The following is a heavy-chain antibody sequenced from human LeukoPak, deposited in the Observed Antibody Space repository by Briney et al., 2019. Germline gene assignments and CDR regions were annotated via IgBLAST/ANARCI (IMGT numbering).Heavy chain of an antibody. V-gene: IGHV3-21*01. Sequence: GGSLRLSCAASGFTFSSYSMNWVRQAPGKGLEWVSSISSSSSYIYYADSVKGRFTISRDNAKNSLYLQMNSLRAEDTAVYYCAREGGDQLLCEVDYWGQGTLVTVSS. J-gene: IGHJ4*02. CDR3: AREGGDQLLCEVDY. CDR1: GFTFSSYS. D-gene: IGHD2-2*01. CDR2: ISSSSSYI.